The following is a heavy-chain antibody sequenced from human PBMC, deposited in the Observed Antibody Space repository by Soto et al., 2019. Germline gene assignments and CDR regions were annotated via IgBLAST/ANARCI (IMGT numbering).Heavy chain of an antibody. CDR1: GGTFSSYA. Sequence: QVQLVQSGAEVKKPGSSVKVSCKASGGTFSSYAISWVRQAPGQGLEWMGGIIPIFGTANYAQKFQGRVTITADKSTSTAYMELSSLRSEDTAVYYCARGVLYYYDSGGYAKRDWYFDLWGRGTLVTVSS. D-gene: IGHD3-22*01. CDR3: ARGVLYYYDSGGYAKRDWYFDL. CDR2: IIPIFGTA. J-gene: IGHJ2*01. V-gene: IGHV1-69*06.